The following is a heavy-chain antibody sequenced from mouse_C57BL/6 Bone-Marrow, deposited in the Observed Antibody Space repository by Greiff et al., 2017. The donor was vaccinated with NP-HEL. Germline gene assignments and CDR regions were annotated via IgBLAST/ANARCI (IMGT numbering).Heavy chain of an antibody. CDR1: GYTFTSYS. J-gene: IGHJ1*03. D-gene: IGHD1-3*01. CDR2: INPGSGCT. CDR3: ARGVDLYVDV. Sequence: VQLQQPGAELVKPGASVKMSCKASGYTFTSYSITWVQQSPGQCLEWIGAINPGSGCTNYKEKFKSQATLTVDTASSTAYMQLSSLTSEDSAVYYCARGVDLYVDVWGTAITVTVSS. V-gene: IGHV1-55*01.